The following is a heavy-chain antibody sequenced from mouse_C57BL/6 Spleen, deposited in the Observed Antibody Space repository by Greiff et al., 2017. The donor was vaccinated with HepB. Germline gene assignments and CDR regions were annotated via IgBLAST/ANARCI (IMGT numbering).Heavy chain of an antibody. CDR1: GFTFSSYG. V-gene: IGHV5-6*01. Sequence: EVHLVESGGDLVKPGGSLKLSCAASGFTFSSYGMSWVRQTPDKRLEWVATISSGGSYTYYPDSVKGRFTISRDNAKNTLYLQMSSLKSEDTAMYYCASLYYYGSSYLSGYFDVWGTGTTVTVSS. CDR2: ISSGGSYT. CDR3: ASLYYYGSSYLSGYFDV. D-gene: IGHD1-1*01. J-gene: IGHJ1*03.